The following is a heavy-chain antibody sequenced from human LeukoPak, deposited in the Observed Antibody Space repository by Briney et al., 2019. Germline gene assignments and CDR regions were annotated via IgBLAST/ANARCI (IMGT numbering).Heavy chain of an antibody. CDR1: GDSISSFY. V-gene: IGHV4-4*07. D-gene: IGHD6-13*01. Sequence: PSETLSLTCTVSGDSISSFYWSWIRQPAGKGLEWIGRIYTSGSTNYNPSLKSRVTMSVDTSNNQFSLRLSSVTAADTAVYYCARHTHSIARYYFDYWGQGTLVTVSS. J-gene: IGHJ4*02. CDR2: IYTSGST. CDR3: ARHTHSIARYYFDY.